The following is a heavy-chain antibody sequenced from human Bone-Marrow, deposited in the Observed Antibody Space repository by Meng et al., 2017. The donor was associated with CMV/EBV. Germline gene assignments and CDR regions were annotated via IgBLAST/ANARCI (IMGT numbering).Heavy chain of an antibody. Sequence: GESLKISCAASGFTFSSYAMSWVRQAPGKGLEWVSAISGSGGSTYYAVSVKGRFTISRDNSKDTLYLQMNSVRAEDTVVYYCAKDLGDYDIRVCYRDYCGMYGWGQGTTVTVSS. CDR2: ISGSGGST. J-gene: IGHJ6*02. V-gene: IGHV3-23*01. CDR3: AKDLGDYDIRVCYRDYCGMYG. D-gene: IGHD3-22*01. CDR1: GFTFSSYA.